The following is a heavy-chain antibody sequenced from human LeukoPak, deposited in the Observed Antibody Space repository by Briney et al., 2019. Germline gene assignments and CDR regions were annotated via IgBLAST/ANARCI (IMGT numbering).Heavy chain of an antibody. CDR2: IHHSGGT. V-gene: IGHV4-34*01. CDR3: ARLPDCCGSGSYFM. J-gene: IGHJ4*02. CDR1: GGSFSCSY. Sequence: SETLSLTSAVYGGSFSCSYWGWIRQPPGKGLEWIGKIHHSGGTNYNPSLKSRVTISVDTSNNKSSLKLSSVTAEDTAVYYCARLPDCCGSGSYFMRGQGTLVTVSS. D-gene: IGHD3-10*01.